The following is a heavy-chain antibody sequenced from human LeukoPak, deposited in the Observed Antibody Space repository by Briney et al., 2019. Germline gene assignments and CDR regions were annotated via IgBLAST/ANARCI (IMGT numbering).Heavy chain of an antibody. CDR2: IYHSGST. Sequence: PSETLSLTCAVSGYSISSGYYWGWIRQPPGKGLEWIGSIYHSGSTYYNPSLKSRVTISVDTSKNQFSLKLSSVTAADTAVYFCARKGTVSGLDYWGQGTLVTVSS. V-gene: IGHV4-38-2*01. J-gene: IGHJ4*02. CDR3: ARKGTVSGLDY. D-gene: IGHD6-19*01. CDR1: GYSISSGYY.